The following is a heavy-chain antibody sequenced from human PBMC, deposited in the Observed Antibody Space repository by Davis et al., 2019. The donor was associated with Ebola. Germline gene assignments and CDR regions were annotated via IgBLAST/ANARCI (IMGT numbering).Heavy chain of an antibody. D-gene: IGHD2-2*02. CDR2: ISGSGGST. V-gene: IGHV3-23*01. Sequence: GESLKISCAASGFTFSSYAMSRVRQAPGKGLEWVSAISGSGGSTYYADSVKGRFTISRDNSKNTLYLQMNSLRAEDTAVYYCAKPHCSSTSCYTGEYFDYWGQGTLVTVSS. CDR1: GFTFSSYA. J-gene: IGHJ4*02. CDR3: AKPHCSSTSCYTGEYFDY.